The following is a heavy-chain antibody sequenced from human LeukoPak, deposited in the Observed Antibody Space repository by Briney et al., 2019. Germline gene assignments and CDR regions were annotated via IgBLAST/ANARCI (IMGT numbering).Heavy chain of an antibody. CDR3: ARPGYCSSTSCSDAFDI. CDR2: IYPGDSDT. J-gene: IGHJ3*02. D-gene: IGHD2-2*01. CDR1: GYSFTSYW. Sequence: GESLKISCXGSGYSFTSYWIGWVRQMPGKGLEWMGIIYPGDSDTRYSPSFQGQVTISADKPISTAYLQWSSLKASDTAMYYCARPGYCSSTSCSDAFDIWGQGTMVTVSS. V-gene: IGHV5-51*04.